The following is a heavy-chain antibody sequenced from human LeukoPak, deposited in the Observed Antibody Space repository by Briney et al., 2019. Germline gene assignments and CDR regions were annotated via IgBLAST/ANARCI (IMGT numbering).Heavy chain of an antibody. CDR2: ISGSGGST. J-gene: IGHJ4*02. V-gene: IGHV3-23*01. CDR1: GFTFSSYA. CDR3: ARADYGSGRYYFDY. Sequence: QTGGSLRLSCAASGFTFSSYAMSWVRQAPGKGLEWVSAISGSGGSTYYADSVKGRFTISRDNSKHTLYLQMNSLRAEDTAVYYCARADYGSGRYYFDYWGQGTLVTVSS. D-gene: IGHD3-10*01.